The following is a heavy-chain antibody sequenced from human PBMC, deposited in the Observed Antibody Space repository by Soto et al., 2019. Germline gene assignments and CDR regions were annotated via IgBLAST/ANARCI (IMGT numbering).Heavy chain of an antibody. V-gene: IGHV3-23*01. Sequence: EVQLLESGGGLVQPGGSLRLSCAASGSTFSSYAMSWVRKAPGKGLEWVSAISGSGVSTYDADSGKGRFTISRDNSKNTLYLQMISLRAEDTAVYYCAKLQCVVVVAATHCGMDVWGQGTTVTVSS. CDR1: GSTFSSYA. D-gene: IGHD2-15*01. CDR3: AKLQCVVVVAATHCGMDV. CDR2: ISGSGVST. J-gene: IGHJ6*02.